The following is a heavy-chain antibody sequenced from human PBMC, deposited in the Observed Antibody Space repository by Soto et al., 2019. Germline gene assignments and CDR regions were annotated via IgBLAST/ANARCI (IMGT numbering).Heavy chain of an antibody. V-gene: IGHV3-23*01. CDR2: LSVSGGHT. CDR3: AKEDQSSGFDGLDY. Sequence: EVPLLETGGCLVQPGGYLSLACTAYGSTFRRYAVNCVRQAPGKGLALVSSLSVSGGHTFYADAVKGRFTISRDNSKNTLFLQMSSLSDEDTALYYCAKEDQSSGFDGLDYWGQGTLVTVSS. J-gene: IGHJ4*02. CDR1: GSTFRRYA. D-gene: IGHD5-12*01.